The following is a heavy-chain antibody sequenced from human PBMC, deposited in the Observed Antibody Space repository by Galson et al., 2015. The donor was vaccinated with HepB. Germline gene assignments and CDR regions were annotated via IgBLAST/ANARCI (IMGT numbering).Heavy chain of an antibody. J-gene: IGHJ4*02. Sequence: ETLSLTCAVYGGSFRGYYWSWIRQPPGKGLEWIGEINHSGSTNYNPSLKSRVTISVDTSKNQFSLKLSSVTAADTAVYYCARGYSSSFLRTRSDYWGQGTLVTVSS. CDR1: GGSFRGYY. V-gene: IGHV4-34*01. D-gene: IGHD6-6*01. CDR3: ARGYSSSFLRTRSDY. CDR2: INHSGST.